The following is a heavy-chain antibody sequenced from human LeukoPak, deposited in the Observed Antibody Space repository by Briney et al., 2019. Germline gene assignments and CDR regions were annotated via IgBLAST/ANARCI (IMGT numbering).Heavy chain of an antibody. D-gene: IGHD3-22*01. CDR3: AKAYYDSSGYSYYFDY. J-gene: IGHJ4*02. CDR2: ISGSSAYV. Sequence: GGSLRLSCAASGFPFSAYSMNWVRRAPGKGLEWVSSISGSSAYVYYAGSVKGRFTVSRDNAKNSLYLQMSSLRAEDTAVYYCAKAYYDSSGYSYYFDYWGQGTPVTVSS. CDR1: GFPFSAYS. V-gene: IGHV3-21*01.